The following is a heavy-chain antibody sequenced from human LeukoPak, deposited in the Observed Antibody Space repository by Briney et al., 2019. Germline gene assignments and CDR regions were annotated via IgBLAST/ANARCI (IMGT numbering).Heavy chain of an antibody. V-gene: IGHV3-23*01. D-gene: IGHD2-2*02. J-gene: IGHJ5*02. Sequence: PGGSLRLSCAASGFTFSSYAMSWVRQAPGKGLEWVSTISGSGGSTYYADSVKGRFTISRDNSKNTLYLQMNSLRAEDTALYYCAKDVGYCSSTSCYTGWFDPWGQGTLVTVSS. CDR3: AKDVGYCSSTSCYTGWFDP. CDR1: GFTFSSYA. CDR2: ISGSGGST.